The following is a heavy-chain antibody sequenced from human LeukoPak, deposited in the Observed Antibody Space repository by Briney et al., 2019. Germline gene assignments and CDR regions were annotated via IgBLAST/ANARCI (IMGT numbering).Heavy chain of an antibody. V-gene: IGHV3-23*01. D-gene: IGHD5-18*01. CDR3: AKDQDTAMVMGDY. Sequence: GGSLRLSCAASGFTFSNYAMSWVRQAPGKGLEWVSAISGSGGSTYYADSVKGRLTISRDNSKNTLYLQMNSLRAEDTAVYYCAKDQDTAMVMGDYWGQGTLVTVSS. J-gene: IGHJ4*02. CDR1: GFTFSNYA. CDR2: ISGSGGST.